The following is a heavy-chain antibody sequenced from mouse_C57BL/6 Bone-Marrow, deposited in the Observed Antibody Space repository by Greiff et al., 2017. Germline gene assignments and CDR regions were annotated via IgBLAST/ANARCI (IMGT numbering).Heavy chain of an antibody. V-gene: IGHV1-54*01. D-gene: IGHD4-1*01. CDR3: ARRWGFAY. CDR1: GYAFTNYL. CDR2: INPGSGGT. Sequence: QVQLQQSGAELVRPGTSVKVSCKASGYAFTNYLIEWVKQRPGQGLEWIGVINPGSGGTNYNEKFKGKATLTADKSSSTAYMQLSSLTSEDSAVYFCARRWGFAYWGQGTLVTVSA. J-gene: IGHJ3*01.